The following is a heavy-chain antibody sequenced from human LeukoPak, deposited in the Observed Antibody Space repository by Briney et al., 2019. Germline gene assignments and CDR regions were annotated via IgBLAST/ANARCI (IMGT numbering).Heavy chain of an antibody. CDR3: AREGGGLIRAFDI. V-gene: IGHV4-61*01. Sequence: PSETLSLTCTVSGGSISSSSYYWSWIRQPPGKGLEWIGYIYYSGSTNYNPSLKSRVTISVDTSKNQFSLKLSSVTAADTAVYYCAREGGGLIRAFDIWGQGTMVTVSS. J-gene: IGHJ3*02. CDR1: GGSISSSSYY. D-gene: IGHD4-23*01. CDR2: IYYSGST.